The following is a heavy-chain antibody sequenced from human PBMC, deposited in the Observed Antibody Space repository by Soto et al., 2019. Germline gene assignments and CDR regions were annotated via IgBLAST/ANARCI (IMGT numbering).Heavy chain of an antibody. CDR1: GGSFSGYY. J-gene: IGHJ3*02. D-gene: IGHD3-22*01. Sequence: PSETLSLTCAVYGGSFSGYYWSWIRQPPGKGLEWIGEINHSGSTNYNPSLKSRVTISVDTSKNQFSLKLSSVTAADTAVYYCARGSEYYYDSSGYLGDAFDIWGQGTMVTVS. V-gene: IGHV4-34*01. CDR2: INHSGST. CDR3: ARGSEYYYDSSGYLGDAFDI.